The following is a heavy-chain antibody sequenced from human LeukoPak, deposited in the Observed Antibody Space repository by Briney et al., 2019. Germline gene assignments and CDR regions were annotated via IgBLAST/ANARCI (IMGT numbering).Heavy chain of an antibody. CDR1: GGSFSGYY. CDR2: INHSGST. Sequence: SETLSLTCDVSGGSFSGYYWSWIRQPPGKGLEWIGEINHSGSTNYNPSLKSRVTISVDTSKNQFSLKLSSVTAADTAVYYCARGPWFYDILTGPLYYFDYWGQGTLVTVSS. J-gene: IGHJ4*02. D-gene: IGHD3-9*01. CDR3: ARGPWFYDILTGPLYYFDY. V-gene: IGHV4-34*01.